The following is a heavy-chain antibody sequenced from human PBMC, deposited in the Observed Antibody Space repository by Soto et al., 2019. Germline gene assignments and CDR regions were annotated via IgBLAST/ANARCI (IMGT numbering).Heavy chain of an antibody. D-gene: IGHD6-13*01. CDR3: AKPRSWYGVDAFDI. CDR2: ISYDGSNK. Sequence: GGSLRLSCAASGFTFSSYGMHWVRQAPGKGLEWVAVISYDGSNKYYADSVKGRFTISRDNSKNTLYLQMNSLRAEDTAVYYCAKPRSWYGVDAFDIWGQGTMVTVSS. J-gene: IGHJ3*02. V-gene: IGHV3-30*18. CDR1: GFTFSSYG.